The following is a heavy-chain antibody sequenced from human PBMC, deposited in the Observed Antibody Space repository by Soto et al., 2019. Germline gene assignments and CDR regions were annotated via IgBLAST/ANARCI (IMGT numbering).Heavy chain of an antibody. CDR2: ISGSGGST. CDR1: GFTFSSYA. V-gene: IGHV3-23*01. D-gene: IGHD3-10*01. CDR3: AKDLMVQKPYYYYYMDV. Sequence: EVQLLESGGGLVQPGGSLRLSCAASGFTFSSYAMSWVRQAPGKGLEWVSAISGSGGSTYYADSVKGRFTISRDNSKKTLYLQMNSLRAEDTAVYSCAKDLMVQKPYYYYYMDVWGKGTTVTVPS. J-gene: IGHJ6*03.